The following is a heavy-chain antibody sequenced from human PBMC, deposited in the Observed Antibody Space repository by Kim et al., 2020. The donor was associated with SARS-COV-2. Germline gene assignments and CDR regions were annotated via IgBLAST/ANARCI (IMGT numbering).Heavy chain of an antibody. D-gene: IGHD3-10*01. CDR2: ISSSSSYT. V-gene: IGHV3-11*06. CDR1: GFTFSDYY. J-gene: IGHJ3*02. CDR3: ARERTGVRGVTTSPGAFDI. Sequence: GGSLRLSCAASGFTFSDYYMSWIRQAPGKGLEWVSYISSSSSYTNYADSVKGRFTISRDNAKNSLYLQMNSLRAEDTAVYYCARERTGVRGVTTSPGAFDIWGQGTMVTVSS.